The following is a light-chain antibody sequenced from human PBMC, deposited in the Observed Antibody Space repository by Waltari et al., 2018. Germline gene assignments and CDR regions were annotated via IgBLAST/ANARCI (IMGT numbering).Light chain of an antibody. CDR1: QSVYSY. V-gene: IGKV3-11*01. Sequence: IVLTQSPATLSSSPGDRATLSCRASQSVYSYLAWYQQKPGQPPRLLIYDASNRATGIPARFSGSGSGTDFTLTISSLEPEDFAVYYCQQRSNWPPWTFGQGTKVEIK. J-gene: IGKJ1*01. CDR2: DAS. CDR3: QQRSNWPPWT.